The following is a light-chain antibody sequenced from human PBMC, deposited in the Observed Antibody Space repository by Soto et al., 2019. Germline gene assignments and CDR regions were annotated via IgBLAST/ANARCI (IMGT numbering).Light chain of an antibody. Sequence: EIVLTQSPATLSLSPGERATLSCRASQSVSNYLAWFQQKPGQAPRLLIYDSSNRATGIPARFSGSGPGTDFTLTISSLEPEDFAVYYRQQRSSWPLLTFGGGTKVEI. J-gene: IGKJ4*01. CDR3: QQRSSWPLLT. CDR1: QSVSNY. V-gene: IGKV3-11*01. CDR2: DSS.